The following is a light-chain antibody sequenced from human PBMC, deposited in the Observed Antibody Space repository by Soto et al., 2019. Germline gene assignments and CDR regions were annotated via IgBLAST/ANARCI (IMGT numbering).Light chain of an antibody. J-gene: IGKJ5*01. Sequence: EIVFTQPPGTRSLCPGERATLSLRASQSVSNNYLAWYQQKPGQAPRLLIYGASNRATGIPDRFSGSGSGTDFTLTISSLEPEDFAVYYCQQRSNWPITFGQGTRLEIK. CDR1: QSVSNNY. CDR2: GAS. CDR3: QQRSNWPIT. V-gene: IGKV3D-20*02.